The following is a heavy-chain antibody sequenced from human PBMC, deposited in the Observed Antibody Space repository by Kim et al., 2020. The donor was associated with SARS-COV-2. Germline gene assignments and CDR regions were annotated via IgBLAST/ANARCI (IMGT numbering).Heavy chain of an antibody. D-gene: IGHD2-2*01. CDR2: IYYSGST. J-gene: IGHJ2*01. V-gene: IGHV4-39*01. CDR1: GGSISSSSYY. CDR3: ARRTIVVVPAARGGRNWYFDL. Sequence: SETLSLTCTVSGGSISSSSYYWGWIRQPPGKGLEWIGSIYYSGSTYYNPSLKSRVTISVDTSKNQFPLKLSSVTAADTAVYYCARRTIVVVPAARGGRNWYFDLWGRGTLVTVSS.